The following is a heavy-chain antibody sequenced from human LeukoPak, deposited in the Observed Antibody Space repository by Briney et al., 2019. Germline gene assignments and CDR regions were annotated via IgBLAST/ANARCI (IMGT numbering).Heavy chain of an antibody. Sequence: GGSLRLSCAASGFTFSRYAMIWVRQAPGKGLEWVSVVTSGDDSYYAHSVKGRFAISRDNSKNTLYLQMNSLRAEDTAVYYCARYCSGVSCFSGVDYWGQGTPVTVSS. J-gene: IGHJ4*02. CDR2: VTSGDDS. D-gene: IGHD2-15*01. V-gene: IGHV3-23*01. CDR3: ARYCSGVSCFSGVDY. CDR1: GFTFSRYA.